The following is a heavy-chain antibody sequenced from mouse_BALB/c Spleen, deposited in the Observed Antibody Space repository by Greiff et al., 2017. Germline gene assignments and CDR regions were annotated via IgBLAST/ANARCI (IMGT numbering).Heavy chain of an antibody. CDR3: ARERYGSTSFAY. Sequence: EVKLQESGGGLVKPGGSLKLSCAASGFTFSSYAMSWVRQSPEKRLEWVAEISSGGSYTYYPDTVTGRFTISRDNAKNTLYLEMSSLRSEDTAMYYCARERYGSTSFAYWGQGTLVTVSA. CDR2: ISSGGSYT. J-gene: IGHJ3*01. CDR1: GFTFSSYA. V-gene: IGHV5-9-4*01. D-gene: IGHD1-1*01.